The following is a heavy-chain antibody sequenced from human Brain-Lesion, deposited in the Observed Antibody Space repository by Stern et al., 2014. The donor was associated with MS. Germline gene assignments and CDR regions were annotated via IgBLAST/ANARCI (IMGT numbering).Heavy chain of an antibody. D-gene: IGHD6-6*01. CDR3: ARRGDSSSSGFDY. Sequence: EVQLVESGAEVKKPGESLKISCKGSGYRFTSNWIGWVRQMPGKGLEWVGIIWPGDSDPRYSPSFQGQVTISADKSISTAYLQWSSLQASDTAMYYCARRGDSSSSGFDYWGQGTLVIVSS. V-gene: IGHV5-51*01. J-gene: IGHJ4*02. CDR1: GYRFTSNW. CDR2: IWPGDSDP.